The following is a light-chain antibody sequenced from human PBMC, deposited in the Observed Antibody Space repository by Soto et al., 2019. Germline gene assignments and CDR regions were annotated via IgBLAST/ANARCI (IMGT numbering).Light chain of an antibody. CDR3: QPYDSTLDARYV. V-gene: IGLV1-40*01. Sequence: QSVLTQPPSVSGAPGQRVTISCTGSGSNIGAGYDVHWYQHRPGTAPKLLVFGDSHRPSGVPDRFSGSKSGTSASLAITGLQTEDEGDYYCQPYDSTLDARYVFGTGPKVTVL. J-gene: IGLJ1*01. CDR2: GDS. CDR1: GSNIGAGYD.